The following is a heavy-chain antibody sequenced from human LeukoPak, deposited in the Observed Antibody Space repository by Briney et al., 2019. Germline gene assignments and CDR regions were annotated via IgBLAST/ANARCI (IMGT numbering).Heavy chain of an antibody. D-gene: IGHD3-3*01. J-gene: IGHJ4*02. CDR2: IIPIFGTA. Sequence: SVKVSCKASGGTFSSYAISWVRQAPGQGLEWMGGIIPIFGTANYAQKFQGRVTITADESTSTAYMELSSLRSEDTAVYYCAGDGRIYDFWSGYYQFDYWGQGTLVTVSS. V-gene: IGHV1-69*13. CDR3: AGDGRIYDFWSGYYQFDY. CDR1: GGTFSSYA.